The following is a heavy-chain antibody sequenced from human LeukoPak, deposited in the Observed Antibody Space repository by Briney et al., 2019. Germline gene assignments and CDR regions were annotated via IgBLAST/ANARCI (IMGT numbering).Heavy chain of an antibody. CDR3: ANYIFEYSSSPPV. CDR2: IYYSGST. CDR1: GGSISSSSYY. D-gene: IGHD6-6*01. Sequence: SETLSLTCTVSGGSISSSSYYWGWIRQPPGKGLEWIGSIYYSGSTYYNPSLKSRVTISVDTSKKQISLKLSSVTAADTAVYYCANYIFEYSSSPPVWGQGTMVTVSS. V-gene: IGHV4-39*01. J-gene: IGHJ3*01.